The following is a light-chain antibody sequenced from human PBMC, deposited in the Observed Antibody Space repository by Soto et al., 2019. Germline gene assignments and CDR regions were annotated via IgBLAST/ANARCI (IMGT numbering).Light chain of an antibody. CDR3: QQYNSYWT. J-gene: IGKJ1*01. CDR2: KAS. CDR1: QSISNW. V-gene: IGKV1-5*03. Sequence: DIQMTQSPSTLSASVGDRVTITCRASQSISNWLAWYQQNPGKAPKLLIYKASSLESGVPSRFSGSGSGTEFTLTISSVQPDDFATDYCQQYNSYWTFGQGTKVEIK.